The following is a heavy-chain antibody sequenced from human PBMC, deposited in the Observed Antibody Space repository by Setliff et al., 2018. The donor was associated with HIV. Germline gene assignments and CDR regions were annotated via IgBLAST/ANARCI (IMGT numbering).Heavy chain of an antibody. V-gene: IGHV3-7*03. J-gene: IGHJ6*03. D-gene: IGHD3-3*01. CDR2: IKQDGSEK. CDR1: GFTFSSYW. Sequence: PGGSLRLSCAASGFTFSSYWMTWVRQAPGKGLEWVANIKQDGSEKYHVDSVKGRFTISRDNAKNSLYLQMNSLRAEDTAVYYCAREDYDFWSGFYTSDYYYYYMDVWGKGTPVTVSS. CDR3: AREDYDFWSGFYTSDYYYYYMDV.